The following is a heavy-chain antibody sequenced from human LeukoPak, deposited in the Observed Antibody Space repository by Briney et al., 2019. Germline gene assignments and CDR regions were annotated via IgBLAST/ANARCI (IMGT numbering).Heavy chain of an antibody. V-gene: IGHV3-7*01. Sequence: TGGSLRLSCAASGFTFSSYWMSWVRQAPWKGLEWVANIKQDGSEKYYVDSVKGRFTISRDDAKNSLYLQMNSLRAEDTAVYYCARESGEYYYDSSGYLDYWGQGTLVTVSS. D-gene: IGHD3-22*01. CDR1: GFTFSSYW. CDR2: IKQDGSEK. CDR3: ARESGEYYYDSSGYLDY. J-gene: IGHJ4*02.